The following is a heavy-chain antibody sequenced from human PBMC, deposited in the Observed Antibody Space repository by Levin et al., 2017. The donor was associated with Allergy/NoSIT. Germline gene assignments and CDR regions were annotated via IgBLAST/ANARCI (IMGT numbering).Heavy chain of an antibody. CDR1: GGSFSGYY. J-gene: IGHJ1*01. CDR2: ISLGGSY. D-gene: IGHD6-6*01. V-gene: IGHV4-34*01. CDR3: ARGDIAARLQH. Sequence: SETLSLTCTVYGGSFSGYYWSWIRQLPGKGLEWIAEISLGGSYNYNPSLKSRLSMSADTSNNQFSLKVRSVTAADTAVYYCARGDIAARLQHWGQGTLVTVSS.